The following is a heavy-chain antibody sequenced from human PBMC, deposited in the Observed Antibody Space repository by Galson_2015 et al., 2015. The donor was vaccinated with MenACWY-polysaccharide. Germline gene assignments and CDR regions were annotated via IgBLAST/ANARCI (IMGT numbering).Heavy chain of an antibody. V-gene: IGHV4-59*01. J-gene: IGHJ3*02. CDR1: GGSISSYY. CDR3: ARVGNMIADAFDI. CDR2: IYYSGST. D-gene: IGHD3-22*01. Sequence: TLSLTCTVSGGSISSYYWSWIRQPPGKGLEWIGYIYYSGSTNYNPSLKSRVTISVDTSKNQFSLKLSSVTAADTAVYYCARVGNMIADAFDIWGQGTM.